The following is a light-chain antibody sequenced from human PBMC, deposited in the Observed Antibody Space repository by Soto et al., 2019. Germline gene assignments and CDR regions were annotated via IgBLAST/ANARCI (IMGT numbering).Light chain of an antibody. J-gene: IGKJ4*01. CDR2: DAS. CDR3: QQRSNLVT. V-gene: IGKV3-11*01. CDR1: TSVRNY. Sequence: EIVLTQSPATLSLSPGERATLSCRASTSVRNYIAWYQQKPGQAPRLLIFDASNRATGIPARFSGSGSGTDFTLTISSLEPEDFAVYYCQQRSNLVTFGGGTRVEIK.